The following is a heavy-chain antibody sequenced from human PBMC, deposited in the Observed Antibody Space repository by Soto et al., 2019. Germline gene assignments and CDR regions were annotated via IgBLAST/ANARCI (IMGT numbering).Heavy chain of an antibody. Sequence: PGESLKISCKGSGYSFTSYWISWVRQMPGKGLEWMGRIDPSDSYTNYSPSFQGHVTISADKSISTAYLQWSSLKAWDTAMYYCARSTRRIAARPNYYYYGMDVWGQGTTVTVSS. CDR2: IDPSDSYT. V-gene: IGHV5-10-1*01. CDR1: GYSFTSYW. D-gene: IGHD6-6*01. CDR3: ARSTRRIAARPNYYYYGMDV. J-gene: IGHJ6*02.